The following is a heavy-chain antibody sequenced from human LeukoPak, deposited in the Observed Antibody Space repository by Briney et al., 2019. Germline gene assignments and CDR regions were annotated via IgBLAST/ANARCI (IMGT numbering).Heavy chain of an antibody. D-gene: IGHD6-13*01. CDR2: ISAYNGNT. CDR1: GYTFTSYG. V-gene: IGHV1-18*01. CDR3: ARVPEISSSWYYGLYGSHAGYYFDY. Sequence: ASVKVSCKASGYTFTSYGISWVRQAPGQGLEWMGWISAYNGNTNYAQKLQGRVTKTTDTSTSTAYMELRSLRSDDTAVYYCARVPEISSSWYYGLYGSHAGYYFDYWGQGTLVTVSS. J-gene: IGHJ4*02.